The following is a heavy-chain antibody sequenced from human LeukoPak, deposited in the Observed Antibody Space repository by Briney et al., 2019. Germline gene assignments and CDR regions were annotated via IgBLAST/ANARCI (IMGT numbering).Heavy chain of an antibody. V-gene: IGHV3-73*01. CDR1: GFTFSGSA. J-gene: IGHJ4*02. CDR3: TSWRIVGATREAQRSFDY. D-gene: IGHD1-26*01. CDR2: IRSKANSYAT. Sequence: GGSLKLSCAASGFTFSGSAMHWVRQASGKGLEWVGRIRSKANSYATAYAASVKGRFTISGDDSKNTAYLQMNSLKTEDTAVYYCTSWRIVGATREAQRSFDYWGQGTLVTVSS.